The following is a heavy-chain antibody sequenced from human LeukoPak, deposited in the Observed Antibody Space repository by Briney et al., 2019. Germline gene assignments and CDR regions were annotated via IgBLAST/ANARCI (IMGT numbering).Heavy chain of an antibody. J-gene: IGHJ6*02. Sequence: ASVKVSCKASGYTFTGYYMHWVRQAPGQGLEWMGWINPNSGGTNYAQKFQGRVTMTRDTSISTAYMELSRLRSDDTAVYYCARDYDILTGPHYYYYYGMDVWGQGTTVTVSS. V-gene: IGHV1-2*02. D-gene: IGHD3-9*01. CDR3: ARDYDILTGPHYYYYYGMDV. CDR2: INPNSGGT. CDR1: GYTFTGYY.